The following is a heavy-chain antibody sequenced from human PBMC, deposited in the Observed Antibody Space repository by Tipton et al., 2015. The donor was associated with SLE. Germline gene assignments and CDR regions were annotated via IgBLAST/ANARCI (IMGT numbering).Heavy chain of an antibody. D-gene: IGHD4/OR15-4a*01. Sequence: TLSLTCAVYGGSFSGYYWSWIRQPPGKGLDWIGEIHPSGSAYYNPSLRSRVTISFDTSETQFSLKLASVTIADTAVYYCARVSSGTNYAIESWGQGTLVTVSS. V-gene: IGHV4-34*09. CDR2: IHPSGSA. CDR3: ARVSSGTNYAIES. J-gene: IGHJ4*02. CDR1: GGSFSGYY.